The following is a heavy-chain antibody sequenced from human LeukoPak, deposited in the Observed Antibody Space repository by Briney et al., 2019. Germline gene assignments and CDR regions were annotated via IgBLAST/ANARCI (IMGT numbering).Heavy chain of an antibody. CDR1: GYTLTELS. CDR2: INPNSGGT. Sequence: ASVKVSCKVSGYTLTELSMHWVRQAPGQGLEWMGWINPNSGGTNYAQKFQGRVTMTRDTSISTAYMELSRLRSDDTAVYYCAREGERGYCSSTSCYTGPDAFDIWGQGTMVTVSS. V-gene: IGHV1-2*02. CDR3: AREGERGYCSSTSCYTGPDAFDI. J-gene: IGHJ3*02. D-gene: IGHD2-2*02.